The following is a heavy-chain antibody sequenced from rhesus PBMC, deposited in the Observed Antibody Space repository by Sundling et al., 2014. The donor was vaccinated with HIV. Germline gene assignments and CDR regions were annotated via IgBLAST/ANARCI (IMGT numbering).Heavy chain of an antibody. CDR3: TTVLQYLDWLSPHNYYFDS. CDR1: GFTFSKSW. D-gene: IGHD3-3*01. CDR2: IKRKRDGETA. J-gene: IGHJ4*01. Sequence: EVQVAGSGAGLVQPGGSLRLSCEVSGFTFSKSWMSWVRQAPGKGLEWVALIKRKRDGETADYAASVKGRFTISRDDSKNTLYLQMNSLKTEDTAVYYCTTVLQYLDWLSPHNYYFDSWGQGVLVTVSS. V-gene: IGHV3-30*02.